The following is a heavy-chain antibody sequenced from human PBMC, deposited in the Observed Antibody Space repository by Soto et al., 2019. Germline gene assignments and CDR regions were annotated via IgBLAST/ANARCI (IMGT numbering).Heavy chain of an antibody. CDR2: IYYSGST. D-gene: IGHD3-10*01. Sequence: QLQLQESGPGLVKPSETLSLTCTVSGGSISSSSYYWGWIRQPPGKGLEWIGSIYYSGSTYYNPSLKSRVTISVDTSKNQFSLKLSSVTAADTAVYYCARQDGSGSHFDYWGQGTLVTVPS. J-gene: IGHJ4*02. CDR1: GGSISSSSYY. CDR3: ARQDGSGSHFDY. V-gene: IGHV4-39*01.